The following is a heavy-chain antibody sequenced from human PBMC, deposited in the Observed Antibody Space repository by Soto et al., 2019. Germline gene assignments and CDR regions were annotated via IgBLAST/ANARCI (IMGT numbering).Heavy chain of an antibody. CDR2: INAGNGNT. J-gene: IGHJ5*02. V-gene: IGHV1-3*01. Sequence: ASVEVSCKASGYTFTSYAMHWVRQAPGQRLEWMGWINAGNGNTKYSQKFQGRVTITRDTSASTAYMELSSLRSEDTAVYYCARGRAAAGTSNSFDPWGQGTLVTVSS. CDR1: GYTFTSYA. CDR3: ARGRAAAGTSNSFDP. D-gene: IGHD6-13*01.